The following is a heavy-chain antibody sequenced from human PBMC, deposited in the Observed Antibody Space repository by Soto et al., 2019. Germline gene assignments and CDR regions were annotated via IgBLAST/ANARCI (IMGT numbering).Heavy chain of an antibody. Sequence: TLSLTCTVSGGSISSYYWSWIRQPPGKGLEWIGYIYYSGSTNYNPSLKSRVTISVDTSKNQFSLKLSSVTAADTAVYYCARQNEGYDYGDYHGGYNWFDPWGQGTLVTVSS. CDR2: IYYSGST. CDR1: GGSISSYY. D-gene: IGHD4-17*01. CDR3: ARQNEGYDYGDYHGGYNWFDP. V-gene: IGHV4-59*08. J-gene: IGHJ5*02.